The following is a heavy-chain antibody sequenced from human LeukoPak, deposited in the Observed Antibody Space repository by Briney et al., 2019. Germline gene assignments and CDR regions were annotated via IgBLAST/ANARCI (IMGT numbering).Heavy chain of an antibody. CDR3: ARDRGYSSSSIWFDP. J-gene: IGHJ5*02. CDR2: INPNSGGT. Sequence: GASVKVSCKASGYTFTGYYMHWVRQAPGQGLEWMGWINPNSGGTNYAQKFQGGVTMTRDTSISTAYMELSRLRSDDTAVYYCARDRGYSSSSIWFDPWGQGTLVTVSS. D-gene: IGHD6-6*01. CDR1: GYTFTGYY. V-gene: IGHV1-2*02.